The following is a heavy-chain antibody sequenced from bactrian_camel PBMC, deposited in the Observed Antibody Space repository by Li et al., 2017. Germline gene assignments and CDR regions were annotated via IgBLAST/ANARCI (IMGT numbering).Heavy chain of an antibody. D-gene: IGHD6*01. CDR2: INDVGGVT. CDR3: VTACQYKCWYRYTY. V-gene: IGHV3S39*01. Sequence: QVQLVESGGALVQPGWSLRLSCAASGFTFSRYSMSWVRQAPGKGFEWVSEINDVGGVTTSANNVKGRFTISRDNAKNTLYLQMNGLKTEDSGVYYCVTACQYKCWYRYTYWGQGT. J-gene: IGHJ4*01. CDR1: GFTFSRYS.